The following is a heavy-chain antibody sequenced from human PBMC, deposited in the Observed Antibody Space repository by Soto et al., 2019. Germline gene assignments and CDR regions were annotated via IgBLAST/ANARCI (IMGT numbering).Heavy chain of an antibody. Sequence: SETLSLTCTVSGGSISSGGYYWYWIHQHPGKGLEWIGYIYYSGTTYYNPSLKSRVTISVDTSKNQFSLKLSSVTAADTAVYYCAASCVACGGFNYYGMDVWGQGTTVTVSS. CDR2: IYYSGTT. CDR3: AASCVACGGFNYYGMDV. D-gene: IGHD2-21*01. J-gene: IGHJ6*02. CDR1: GGSISSGGYY. V-gene: IGHV4-31*03.